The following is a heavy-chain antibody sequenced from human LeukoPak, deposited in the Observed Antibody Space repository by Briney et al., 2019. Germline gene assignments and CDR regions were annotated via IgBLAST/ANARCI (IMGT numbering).Heavy chain of an antibody. CDR3: ARTTEGGYTYDYFYYYYMDV. J-gene: IGHJ6*03. Sequence: KTSETLSLTCTVSGGSISSYYWSWIRQPPGKGLEWIGYIYYSGSTNYNPSLKSRVTISVDTSKNQFSLKLSSVTAADTAVYFCARTTEGGYTYDYFYYYYMDVWGKGTTVIISS. V-gene: IGHV4-59*01. D-gene: IGHD5-18*01. CDR2: IYYSGST. CDR1: GGSISSYY.